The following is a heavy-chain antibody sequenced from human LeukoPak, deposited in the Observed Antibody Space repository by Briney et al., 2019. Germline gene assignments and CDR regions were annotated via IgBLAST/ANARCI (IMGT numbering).Heavy chain of an antibody. CDR1: GYTFTGYY. Sequence: ASVKVFCKASGYTFTGYYMHWVRQAPGQGLEWMGWINPNSGGTNYAQKFQGRVTMTRDTSISTAHMELSRLRSDDTAVYYCARGKRSGGYFDYWGQGTLVTVSS. CDR2: INPNSGGT. J-gene: IGHJ4*02. CDR3: ARGKRSGGYFDY. D-gene: IGHD3-10*01. V-gene: IGHV1-2*02.